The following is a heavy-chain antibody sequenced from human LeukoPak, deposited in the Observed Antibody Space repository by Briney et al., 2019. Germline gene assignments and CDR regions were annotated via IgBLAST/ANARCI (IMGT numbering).Heavy chain of an antibody. CDR3: ARGRSSSWFTMIVVVDSDWYFDY. CDR1: GYTFTSYD. Sequence: ASVKVSCKASGYTFTSYDINWVRQATGQGLEWMGWMNPNSGNTGYALKFQGRVTMTRNTSISTAYMELSSLRSEDTAVYYCARGRSSSWFTMIVVVDSDWYFDYWGQGTLVTVSS. D-gene: IGHD3-22*01. J-gene: IGHJ4*02. V-gene: IGHV1-8*01. CDR2: MNPNSGNT.